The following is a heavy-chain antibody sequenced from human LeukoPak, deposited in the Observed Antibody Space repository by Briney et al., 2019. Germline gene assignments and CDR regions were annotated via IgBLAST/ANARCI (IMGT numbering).Heavy chain of an antibody. CDR2: IWYDGSNK. J-gene: IGHJ4*02. V-gene: IGHV3-33*01. CDR3: ARAAVVVTAFDY. Sequence: GGSLRLSWAASGFTFSSYGMHWVRQAPGKGLEWVAVIWYDGSNKNYADSVKGRFTTSRDNSKNTLYLQMNSLTSEDTAVYYCARAAVVVTAFDYWGQGTLVTVSS. CDR1: GFTFSSYG. D-gene: IGHD2-21*02.